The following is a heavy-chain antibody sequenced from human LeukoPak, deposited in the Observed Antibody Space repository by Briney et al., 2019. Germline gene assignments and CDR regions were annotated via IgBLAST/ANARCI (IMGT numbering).Heavy chain of an antibody. V-gene: IGHV3-21*01. CDR3: ARDGFMVRGVIGY. CDR2: ISSSSSYI. CDR1: GFTFSSYS. J-gene: IGHJ4*02. D-gene: IGHD3-10*01. Sequence: GGSLRLSCAASGFTFSSYSMNWVRQAPWKGLEWVSSISSSSSYIYYADSVKGRFTISRDNAKNSLYLQMNSLRAEDTAVYYCARDGFMVRGVIGYWGQGTLVTVSS.